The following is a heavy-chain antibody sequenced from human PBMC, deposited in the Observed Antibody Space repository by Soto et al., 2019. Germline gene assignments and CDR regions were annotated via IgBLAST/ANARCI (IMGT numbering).Heavy chain of an antibody. CDR2: ISGSGGST. J-gene: IGHJ4*02. CDR3: AKAGGIAVPGSHLDY. V-gene: IGHV3-23*01. D-gene: IGHD6-19*01. CDR1: GFTFSSYA. Sequence: EVQLLESGGGSVQPGGSLRLSCATSGFTFSSYAMSWVRQAPGKGLEWVSAISGSGGSTNYADSAEGRFTISRDNSKNTLYLQMSSLRAEETAVYYCAKAGGIAVPGSHLDYWGQGTLVTVSS.